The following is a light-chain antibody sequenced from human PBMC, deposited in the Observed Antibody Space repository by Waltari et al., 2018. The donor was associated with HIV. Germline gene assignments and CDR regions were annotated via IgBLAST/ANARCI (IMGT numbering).Light chain of an antibody. CDR1: SSDVGGYNS. J-gene: IGLJ2*01. CDR2: EVS. V-gene: IGLV2-8*01. Sequence: QSALTQPPSASGSPGQSVTISCTGTSSDVGGYNSVSWYQQHPGKAPKLMIYEVSKWPSGVPDRFSGSKSGNTASLTVSGLQADDEADYYCCSYAGSYTVVFGGGTKLTVL. CDR3: CSYAGSYTVV.